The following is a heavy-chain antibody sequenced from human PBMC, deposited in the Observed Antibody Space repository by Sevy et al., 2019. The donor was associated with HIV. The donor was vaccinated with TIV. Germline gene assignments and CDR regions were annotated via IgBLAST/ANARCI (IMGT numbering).Heavy chain of an antibody. Sequence: GGSLRLSCAASAFTFRSYEMNWVRQAPGRGLEWVSYISSAAGAIYYADSVKGRFTISRDNAKNSLYLQMNNLRAEDTAIYYSARSTYTSGWHNLHFDFWGQGTLVTVSS. CDR1: AFTFRSYE. J-gene: IGHJ4*02. CDR3: ARSTYTSGWHNLHFDF. V-gene: IGHV3-48*03. D-gene: IGHD6-19*01. CDR2: ISSAAGAI.